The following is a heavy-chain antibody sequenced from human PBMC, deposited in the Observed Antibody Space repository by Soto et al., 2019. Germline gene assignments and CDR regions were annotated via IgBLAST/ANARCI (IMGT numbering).Heavy chain of an antibody. Sequence: GGSLRLSCAASGFTFSSYGMHWVRQAPGKGLEWVAVISYDGSNKYYADSVKGRFTISRDNSKNTLYLQMNSLRAEDTAVYYCAKDVSTVTYFDYWGQGTPVTVYS. V-gene: IGHV3-30*18. CDR1: GFTFSSYG. CDR2: ISYDGSNK. D-gene: IGHD4-17*01. CDR3: AKDVSTVTYFDY. J-gene: IGHJ4*02.